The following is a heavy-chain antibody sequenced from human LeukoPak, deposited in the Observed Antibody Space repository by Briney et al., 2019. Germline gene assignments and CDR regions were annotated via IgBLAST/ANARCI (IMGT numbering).Heavy chain of an antibody. Sequence: GGSLRLSCAASGFTVSNNYMNWVRQAPGKGLEWVSVIYSGGGTYYADSVKGRFTISRDNSKNTLYLQINSLRAEDTAVYYCARKRCGGDCPFDYWGQGTLVTVSS. V-gene: IGHV3-53*01. CDR1: GFTVSNNY. D-gene: IGHD2-21*02. J-gene: IGHJ4*02. CDR2: IYSGGGT. CDR3: ARKRCGGDCPFDY.